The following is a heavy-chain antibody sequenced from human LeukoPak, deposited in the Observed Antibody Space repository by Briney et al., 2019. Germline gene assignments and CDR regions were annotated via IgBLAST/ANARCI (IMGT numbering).Heavy chain of an antibody. D-gene: IGHD5-12*01. V-gene: IGHV3-30*18. J-gene: IGHJ6*03. CDR2: ISYDGSNK. CDR3: AKDKVGWLRDPYYYYMDV. CDR1: GFTFSSYS. Sequence: SGGSLRLSCAASGFTFSSYSMNWVRQAPGKGLEWVAVISYDGSNKYYADSVKGRFTISRDNSKNTLYLQMNSLRAEDTAVYYCAKDKVGWLRDPYYYYMDVWGKGTTVTVSS.